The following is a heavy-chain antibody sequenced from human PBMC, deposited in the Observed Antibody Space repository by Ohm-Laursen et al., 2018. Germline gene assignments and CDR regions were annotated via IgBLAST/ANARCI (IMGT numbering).Heavy chain of an antibody. Sequence: SETLSLTCAVSGYSISSGYYWGWIRQSPGKGLEWIGSMYHSGSTYLNPSLKSRVTISVDTSKNQFSLKLSSVTAADTAVYYCARGLISGMEDYWGQGTLVTVAS. J-gene: IGHJ4*02. CDR1: GYSISSGYY. CDR3: ARGLISGMEDY. CDR2: MYHSGST. V-gene: IGHV4-38-2*01. D-gene: IGHD2-15*01.